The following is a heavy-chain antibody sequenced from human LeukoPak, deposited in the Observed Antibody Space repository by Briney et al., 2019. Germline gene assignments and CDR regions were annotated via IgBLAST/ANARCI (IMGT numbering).Heavy chain of an antibody. CDR1: GFTFSSYA. J-gene: IGHJ4*02. D-gene: IGHD6-6*01. CDR2: ISSSGGST. Sequence: GGSLRLSCAASGFTFSSYAMVWVRQAPGKGLEWVSGISSSGGSTYYADSVKGRFTISRDNSKNTLYLQMNSLRVDDTAVYYCARDPPAVAANTYGWGQGTLVTVSS. V-gene: IGHV3-23*01. CDR3: ARDPPAVAANTYG.